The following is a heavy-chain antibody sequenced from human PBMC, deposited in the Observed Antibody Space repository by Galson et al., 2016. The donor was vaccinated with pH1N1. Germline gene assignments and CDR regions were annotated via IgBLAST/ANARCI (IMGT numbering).Heavy chain of an antibody. V-gene: IGHV3-23*01. CDR1: GLTFSSYA. Sequence: SLRLSCAASGLTFSSYAMHWVRQAPGRGLEWVSTITGSGGSTYYPDSVKGRFTISRDNSKNTLYLQMNSLRAEDPAVYHCAKAYSSSSGYYFAYWGQGALVTVSS. CDR3: AKAYSSSSGYYFAY. D-gene: IGHD6-6*01. J-gene: IGHJ4*02. CDR2: ITGSGGST.